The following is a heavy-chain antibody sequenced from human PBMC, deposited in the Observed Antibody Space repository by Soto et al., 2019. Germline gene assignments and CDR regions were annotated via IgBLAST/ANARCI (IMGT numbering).Heavy chain of an antibody. J-gene: IGHJ5*02. V-gene: IGHV4-39*01. Sequence: QLQLQESGPGLVKPSETLSLTCTVSGGSISSSSYYWGWIRQPPGKGLEWIGSIYYSGSTYYNPSLKSRVTISVDTSKNQFSLKLSSVTAADTAVYYCASWAPYCSGGSCYSVPWGQGTLVTVSS. CDR1: GGSISSSSYY. CDR3: ASWAPYCSGGSCYSVP. CDR2: IYYSGST. D-gene: IGHD2-15*01.